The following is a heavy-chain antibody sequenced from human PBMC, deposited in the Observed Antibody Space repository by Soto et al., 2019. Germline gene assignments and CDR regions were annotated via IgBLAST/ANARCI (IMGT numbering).Heavy chain of an antibody. CDR3: AIVGPPYNWNDMGLNWFDP. Sequence: QVQLVESGGGLVKPGGSLRLSCAASGFTFSDYYMSWIRQAPGKGLDWVSYISSSGSTIYYADSVKGRFTISRDNAKNSLYPQVNSLRAEDTAVYYCAIVGPPYNWNDMGLNWFDPCGQGTLVTVSS. CDR1: GFTFSDYY. V-gene: IGHV3-11*01. J-gene: IGHJ5*02. CDR2: ISSSGSTI. D-gene: IGHD1-20*01.